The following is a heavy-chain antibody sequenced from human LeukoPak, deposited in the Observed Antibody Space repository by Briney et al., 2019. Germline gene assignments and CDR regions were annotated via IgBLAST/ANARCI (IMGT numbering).Heavy chain of an antibody. CDR2: IYYSGST. D-gene: IGHD3-10*01. CDR3: ARLRITMVRGVISGSSSWFDP. V-gene: IGHV4-59*08. J-gene: IGHJ5*02. Sequence: SETLSLTCTVSGGSISSYYWGWIRQPPGKGLEWIGYIYYSGSTNYNPSLKSRVTLSVDTSKNQFSLKLSSVTAADTAVYYCARLRITMVRGVISGSSSWFDPWGQGTLVTVSS. CDR1: GGSISSYY.